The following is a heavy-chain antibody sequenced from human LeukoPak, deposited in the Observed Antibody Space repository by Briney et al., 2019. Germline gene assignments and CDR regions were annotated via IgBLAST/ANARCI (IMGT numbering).Heavy chain of an antibody. CDR3: AKEIRSSSWYGSYYYYYYMDV. CDR1: GFTFSSYG. V-gene: IGHV3-33*06. D-gene: IGHD6-13*01. CDR2: IWYDGSNK. Sequence: PGRSLRLSCAASGFTFSSYGMHWVRQAPGKGLEWVAVIWYDGSNKYYADSVKGRFTISRDNSKNTLYLQMNSLRAEDTAVYYCAKEIRSSSWYGSYYYYYYMDVWGKGTTVTVSS. J-gene: IGHJ6*03.